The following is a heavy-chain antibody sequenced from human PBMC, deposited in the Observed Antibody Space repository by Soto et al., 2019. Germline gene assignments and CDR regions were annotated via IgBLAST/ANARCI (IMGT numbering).Heavy chain of an antibody. J-gene: IGHJ4*02. V-gene: IGHV5-10-1*01. D-gene: IGHD3-22*01. CDR2: IDPSDSQT. Sequence: GAYLKISCKRSGYSFAGYWITWVRQKPGKGLEWMGRIDPSDSQTYYSPSFRGHVTISVTKSITTVFLQSSSLRASDTAMYYCARQIYDSDTGPNFQYYFDSWGQGTPVTVSS. CDR3: ARQIYDSDTGPNFQYYFDS. CDR1: GYSFAGYW.